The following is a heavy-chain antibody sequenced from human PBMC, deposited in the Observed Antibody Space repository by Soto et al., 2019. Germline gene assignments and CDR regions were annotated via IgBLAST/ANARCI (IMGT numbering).Heavy chain of an antibody. Sequence: QVQLQESGPGLVKPSQTLSLTCTVSGGSISSGGYYWSWIRQHPGKGLEWIGYIYYSGSTYYNPSLQSRVTISVDTSKNQFSRKLSPVTAADTAVYYCAGGEAAALGYWGQGTLVTVSS. D-gene: IGHD6-13*01. CDR2: IYYSGST. V-gene: IGHV4-31*03. J-gene: IGHJ4*02. CDR3: AGGEAAALGY. CDR1: GGSISSGGYY.